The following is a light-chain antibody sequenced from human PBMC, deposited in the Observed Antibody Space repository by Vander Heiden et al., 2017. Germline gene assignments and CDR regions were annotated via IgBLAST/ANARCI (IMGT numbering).Light chain of an antibody. J-gene: IGKJ1*01. CDR1: RSLLYSSNSRKY. CDR3: QQYYSTPWT. Sequence: DIVMTQSPDVLAVSLGERAPINCKSSRSLLYSSNSRKYLAWYQQRPGQPPKLLIYWASTRECGVPDRFSGSGSGTDFTLTISSLQAEDVAVYYCQQYYSTPWTFGQGTKVEIK. CDR2: WAS. V-gene: IGKV4-1*01.